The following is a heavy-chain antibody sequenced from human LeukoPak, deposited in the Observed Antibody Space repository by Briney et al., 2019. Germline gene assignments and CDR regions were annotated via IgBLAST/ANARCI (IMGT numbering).Heavy chain of an antibody. D-gene: IGHD3-10*01. CDR3: ARDQAYSGSGIYTYFDY. Sequence: SETLSLTCTVSGGSISSGGHYWSWIRQPAGKGLEYLGRIYATGSTNYNPSLRSRVAISADTSMNHFSLKLSSVTAADTAVYYCARDQAYSGSGIYTYFDYWGQGILVTVSS. J-gene: IGHJ4*02. CDR2: IYATGST. V-gene: IGHV4-61*02. CDR1: GGSISSGGHY.